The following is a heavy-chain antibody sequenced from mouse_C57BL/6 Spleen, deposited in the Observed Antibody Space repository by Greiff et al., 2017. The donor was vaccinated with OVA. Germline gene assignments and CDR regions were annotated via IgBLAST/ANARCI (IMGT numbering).Heavy chain of an antibody. CDR3: ARSDGNYEAWFAY. J-gene: IGHJ3*01. V-gene: IGHV1-26*01. CDR1: GYTFTDYY. D-gene: IGHD2-1*01. CDR2: INPNNGGT. Sequence: EVQLQQSGPELVKPGASVKISCKASGYTFTDYYMNWVKQSHGKSLEWIGDINPNNGGTSYNQKFKGKATLTVDKSSSTAYMERRSLTSEDSAVYYCARSDGNYEAWFAYWGQGTLVTVSA.